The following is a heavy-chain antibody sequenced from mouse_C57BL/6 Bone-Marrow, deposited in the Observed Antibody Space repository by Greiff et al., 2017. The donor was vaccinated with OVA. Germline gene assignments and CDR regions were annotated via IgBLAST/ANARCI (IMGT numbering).Heavy chain of an antibody. J-gene: IGHJ2*01. CDR2: IYPYNGVS. CDR3: ARGTGLDY. D-gene: IGHD3-3*01. CDR1: GYSFTGYY. V-gene: IGHV1-31*01. Sequence: VQLQQSGPELVKPGASVKISCKASGYSFTGYYMHWVQPSHGHILDWIGYIYPYNGVSSYNQKFKGKATLTVDTSSSTAYMWLRSLTSADAAVYYRARGTGLDYGGQGTALTVSS.